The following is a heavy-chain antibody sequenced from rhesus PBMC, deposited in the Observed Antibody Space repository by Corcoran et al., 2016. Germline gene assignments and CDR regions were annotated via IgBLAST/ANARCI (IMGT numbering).Heavy chain of an antibody. J-gene: IGHJ4*01. V-gene: IGHV4-165*01. CDR1: GWPFRDSY. Sequence: QVPLQESGPGLVKPSETLSLTWPVSGWPFRDSYLGWLRLPPHTGRERVGYLSDIIGGTGQNPSLKSRVSVPTDTSKNHFSLNLYSVTAGDTAVYYCVRGVVIAGWPMLPDSWGPGVLVTVSS. D-gene: IGHD3-16*01. CDR2: LSDIIGGT. CDR3: VRGVVIAGWPMLPDS.